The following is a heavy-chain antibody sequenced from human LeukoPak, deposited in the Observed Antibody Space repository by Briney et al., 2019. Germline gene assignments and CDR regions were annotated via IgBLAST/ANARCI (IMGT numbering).Heavy chain of an antibody. CDR1: GFTFSTFA. D-gene: IGHD2-15*01. J-gene: IGHJ3*02. V-gene: IGHV3-23*01. CDR3: ASGYCSGGSCYGAFDI. CDR2: IFPSGGEI. Sequence: RGSLRLSCAASGFTFSTFAMIWGRQPPGEGLEWVSSIFPSGGEIHYADSVRRRFTISRDTSKSTLSLQMSSLRAEDTAVYYCASGYCSGGSCYGAFDIWGQGTMVTVSS.